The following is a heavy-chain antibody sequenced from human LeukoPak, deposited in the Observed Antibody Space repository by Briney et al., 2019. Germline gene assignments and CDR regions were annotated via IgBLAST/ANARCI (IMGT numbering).Heavy chain of an antibody. CDR1: GGSFSGYY. V-gene: IGHV4-34*01. J-gene: IGHJ4*02. CDR2: INHGGST. D-gene: IGHD6-25*01. CDR3: ARARGSEAIDS. Sequence: PSETLSLTCAVYGGSFSGYYWTWIRQTPGKGLEWIGEINHGGSTNYNPSLKSRVTVSVDTSKNQFSLKIRSVTAADTAIYYCARARGSEAIDSWGQGTLVTVSS.